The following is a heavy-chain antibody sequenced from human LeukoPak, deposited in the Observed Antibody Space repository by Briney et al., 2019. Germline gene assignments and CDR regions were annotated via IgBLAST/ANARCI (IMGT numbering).Heavy chain of an antibody. J-gene: IGHJ6*03. Sequence: GASVKVPCKASGYTFTSYYMHWVRQAPGQGLEWMGIINPSGGSTSYAQKFQGRVTMTRDMSTSTVYMELSSLRSEDTAVYYCARTNALTGFYYYMDVWGKGTTVTISS. CDR2: INPSGGST. V-gene: IGHV1-46*03. D-gene: IGHD3-9*01. CDR1: GYTFTSYY. CDR3: ARTNALTGFYYYMDV.